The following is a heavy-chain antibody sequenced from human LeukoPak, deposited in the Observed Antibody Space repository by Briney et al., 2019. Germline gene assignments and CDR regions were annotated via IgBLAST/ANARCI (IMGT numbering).Heavy chain of an antibody. Sequence: PSETLSFTCAVYAGSFSSYYWSWIRQSPGKGLERIAEINHRGDTNYNPSVKSRVTISVDTSKNHFSLKGTSLTAADAAVYYCARGPTISETGYFDYWGQGTLVTVPS. V-gene: IGHV4-34*01. CDR2: INHRGDT. D-gene: IGHD1-1*01. CDR1: AGSFSSYY. J-gene: IGHJ4*03. CDR3: ARGPTISETGYFDY.